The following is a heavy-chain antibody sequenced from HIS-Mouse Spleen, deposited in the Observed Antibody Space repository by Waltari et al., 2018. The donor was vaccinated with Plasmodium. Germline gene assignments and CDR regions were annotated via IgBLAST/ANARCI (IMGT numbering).Heavy chain of an antibody. D-gene: IGHD2-15*01. CDR2: IYHSGST. Sequence: QVQLQESGPGLVKPSETLSLTCTVSGYSISSGYYWGWIRQPPGKGLEWIGSIYHSGSTYNNPSLKSRVTISVDTSKNQFSLKLSSVTAADTAVYYCARDGYCSGGSCHIDYWGQGTLVTVSS. J-gene: IGHJ4*02. CDR1: GYSISSGYY. CDR3: ARDGYCSGGSCHIDY. V-gene: IGHV4-38-2*02.